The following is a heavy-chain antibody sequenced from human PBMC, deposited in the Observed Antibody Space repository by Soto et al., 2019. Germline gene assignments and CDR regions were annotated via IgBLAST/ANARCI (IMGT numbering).Heavy chain of an antibody. D-gene: IGHD1-1*01. CDR2: IYYSGST. CDR1: GGSISSSSYY. J-gene: IGHJ4*02. V-gene: IGHV4-39*01. CDR3: ASQNGASYYFDY. Sequence: SETLSLTCTVSGGSISSSSYYWGWIRQPPGKGLEWIGSIYYSGSTDYNPSLKSRVTISVDTSKDQFSLKLSSVTAADTAVYYCASQNGASYYFDYWGQGTLVTVSS.